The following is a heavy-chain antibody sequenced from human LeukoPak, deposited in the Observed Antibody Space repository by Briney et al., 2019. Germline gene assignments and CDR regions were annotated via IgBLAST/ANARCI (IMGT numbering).Heavy chain of an antibody. J-gene: IGHJ4*02. V-gene: IGHV1-2*02. CDR1: GYTFTGYY. Sequence: ASVKVSCKASGYTFTGYYMHWVRQAPGQGLEWMGWINPNSGDTNYAQKFQGRVTMTRDTSISTAYMELSRLRSDDTAVYYCARVVGRITVTTLVYWGQGTLVTVPS. CDR2: INPNSGDT. CDR3: ARVVGRITVTTLVY. D-gene: IGHD1-7*01.